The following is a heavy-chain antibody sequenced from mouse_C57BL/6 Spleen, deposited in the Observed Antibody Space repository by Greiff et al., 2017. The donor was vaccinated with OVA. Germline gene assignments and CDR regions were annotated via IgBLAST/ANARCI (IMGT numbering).Heavy chain of an antibody. Sequence: VQLKESGGGLVQPGGSLKLSCAASGFTFSDYYMYWVRQTPEKRLEWVAYISNGGGSTYYPDTVKGRFTISRDNAKNTLYLQMSRLKSEDTAMYYCARHDDYDRYFDYWGQGTTLTVSS. D-gene: IGHD2-4*01. CDR1: GFTFSDYY. V-gene: IGHV5-12*01. J-gene: IGHJ2*01. CDR2: ISNGGGST. CDR3: ARHDDYDRYFDY.